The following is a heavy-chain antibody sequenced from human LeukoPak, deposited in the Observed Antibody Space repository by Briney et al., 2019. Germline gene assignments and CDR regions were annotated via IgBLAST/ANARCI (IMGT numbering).Heavy chain of an antibody. V-gene: IGHV4-34*01. CDR3: ARDSITMVRGVIIKQVRFDP. D-gene: IGHD3-10*01. Sequence: SEALSLTCAVYGGSFSGYYWSWIRQPPGKGLEWIGEINHSGSTNYNPSLKSRVTISVDTSKNQFSLKLSSVTAADTAVYYCARDSITMVRGVIIKQVRFDPWGQGTLVTVSS. CDR2: INHSGST. J-gene: IGHJ5*02. CDR1: GGSFSGYY.